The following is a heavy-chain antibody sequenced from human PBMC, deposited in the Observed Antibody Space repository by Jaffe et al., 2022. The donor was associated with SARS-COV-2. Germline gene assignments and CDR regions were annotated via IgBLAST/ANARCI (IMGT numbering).Heavy chain of an antibody. CDR1: GFTFSSYA. Sequence: QVQLVESGGGVVQPGRSLRLSCAASGFTFSSYAMHWVRQAPGKGLEWVAVISYDGSNKYYADSVKGRFTISRDNSKNTLYLQMNSLRAEDTAVYYCARDGKIQYQLLWHYYMDVWGKGTTVTVSS. V-gene: IGHV3-30*04. CDR3: ARDGKIQYQLLWHYYMDV. CDR2: ISYDGSNK. D-gene: IGHD2-2*01. J-gene: IGHJ6*03.